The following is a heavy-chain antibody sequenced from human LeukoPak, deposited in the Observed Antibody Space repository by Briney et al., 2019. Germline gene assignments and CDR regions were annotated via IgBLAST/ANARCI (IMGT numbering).Heavy chain of an antibody. CDR1: GFTVSSNY. Sequence: GGSLRLSCAPSGFTVSSNYMSWVRQAPGKGLEWVSVIYSGGSTYYADSVKGRFTISRDNSKNTLYLQMNSLRAEDTAVYYCARDKNPGIAADWGQGTLVTVSS. D-gene: IGHD6-13*01. J-gene: IGHJ4*02. V-gene: IGHV3-53*01. CDR3: ARDKNPGIAAD. CDR2: IYSGGST.